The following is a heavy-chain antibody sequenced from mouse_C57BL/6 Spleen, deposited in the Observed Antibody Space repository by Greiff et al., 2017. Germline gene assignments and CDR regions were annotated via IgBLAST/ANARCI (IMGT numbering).Heavy chain of an antibody. J-gene: IGHJ2*01. CDR2: ISSGSSTI. Sequence: EVQLVESGGGLVKPGGSLKLSCAASGFTFSDYGMHWVRQAPEKGLEWVAYISSGSSTIYYADTVKGRFTISRDNAKNTLFLQMTSLRSEDTAMYYGAMVYYGYDEDFDYWGQGTTLTVSS. D-gene: IGHD2-2*01. V-gene: IGHV5-17*01. CDR1: GFTFSDYG. CDR3: AMVYYGYDEDFDY.